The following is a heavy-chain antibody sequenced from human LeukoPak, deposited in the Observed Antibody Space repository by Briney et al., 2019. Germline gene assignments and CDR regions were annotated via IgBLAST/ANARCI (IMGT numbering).Heavy chain of an antibody. CDR3: ARASHVDAAMVIGY. D-gene: IGHD5-18*01. CDR1: GFTFSSYA. Sequence: GGSLRLSCAASGFTFSSYAMHWVRQAPGKGLEWVAVISYDGSNKYYADSVKGRFMFSRDNSKNTLYLQMNSLRGEDTAVYYCARASHVDAAMVIGYWGQGILVTVSS. V-gene: IGHV3-30-3*01. CDR2: ISYDGSNK. J-gene: IGHJ4*02.